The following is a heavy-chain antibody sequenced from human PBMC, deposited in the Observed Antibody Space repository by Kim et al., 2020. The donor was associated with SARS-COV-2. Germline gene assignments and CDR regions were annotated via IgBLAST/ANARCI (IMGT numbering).Heavy chain of an antibody. CDR1: GATFPTYA. CDR3: AREETDSYGYRAFDY. V-gene: IGHV1-3*01. J-gene: IGHJ4*02. CDR2: VDGGNGNT. Sequence: ASVKVSCKASGATFPTYAMHWMRQAPGQRLEWMGWVDGGNGNTKASQNFQGRVTITRDRSATTAYMELSSLRSEDTAVYYCAREETDSYGYRAFDYWGQGTPVTVSS. D-gene: IGHD5-18*01.